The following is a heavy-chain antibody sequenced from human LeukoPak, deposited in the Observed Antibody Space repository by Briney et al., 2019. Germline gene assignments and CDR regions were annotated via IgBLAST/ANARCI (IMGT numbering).Heavy chain of an antibody. D-gene: IGHD6-13*01. V-gene: IGHV4-39*01. CDR1: GGSFSSNSYY. J-gene: IGHJ4*02. CDR2: IYYSGST. CDR3: ARTTSSSWYLY. Sequence: PSETLSLTCTVSGGSFSSNSYYWGWIRQRPGKELEWIVSIYYSGSTYYTPSLKSRATTSVDTSKNQFSLKLSSMTAADTAVYYCARTTSSSWYLYWGQGTLVTVSP.